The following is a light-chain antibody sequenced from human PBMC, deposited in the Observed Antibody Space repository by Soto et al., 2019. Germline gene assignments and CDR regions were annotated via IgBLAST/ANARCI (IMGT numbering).Light chain of an antibody. CDR2: GAS. V-gene: IGKV1-5*01. CDR1: QTISTF. CDR3: QQYIGLWT. Sequence: DIQLTQSPSTLSASVGDRVTITCRASQTISTFLAWYQQKPGKAPHLLIYGASSLQSGVPSRFSGSGSGTEFTLSSSSLQPDDLGTYFCQQYIGLWTFGQGTKV. J-gene: IGKJ1*01.